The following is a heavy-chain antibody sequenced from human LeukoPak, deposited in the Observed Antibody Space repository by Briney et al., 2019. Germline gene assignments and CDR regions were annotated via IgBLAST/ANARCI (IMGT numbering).Heavy chain of an antibody. Sequence: PGGSLRLSCAASGFTFSTYSMHWVRQAPGKGLEYVSAISSNGGGTYYANSVKGRFTISRDNSKNTLYLQMGSLRPDDLAVYYCARASLPGRVRDAFDIWGQGTMVTVPS. V-gene: IGHV3-64*01. CDR1: GFTFSTYS. J-gene: IGHJ3*02. D-gene: IGHD1-26*01. CDR3: ARASLPGRVRDAFDI. CDR2: ISSNGGGT.